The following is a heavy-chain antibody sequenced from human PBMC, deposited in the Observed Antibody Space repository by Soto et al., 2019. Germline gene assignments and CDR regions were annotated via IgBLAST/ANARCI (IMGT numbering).Heavy chain of an antibody. Sequence: GGSLRLSCAASGFTLSKYWMSWVRQAPGKGLEWVANIKEDGSEKYHVDSVEGRFTISRDNVKNSLYLQMNSLRADDTAVYYCARDLRSNSASWGQGTLVTVSS. CDR2: IKEDGSEK. J-gene: IGHJ5*02. D-gene: IGHD5-12*01. CDR3: ARDLRSNSAS. CDR1: GFTLSKYW. V-gene: IGHV3-7*01.